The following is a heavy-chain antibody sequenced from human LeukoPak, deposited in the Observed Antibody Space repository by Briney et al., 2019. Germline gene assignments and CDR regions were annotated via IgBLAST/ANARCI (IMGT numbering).Heavy chain of an antibody. Sequence: SETLSLTCTVSGGSISSYYWSWIRQPPGKGLEWIGYIYYSGSTNYNPSLKSRVTISVDTSKNQFSLKLSSVTAADTAVYYCARGEDSSGWHFDYWGQGTLVTVSS. J-gene: IGHJ4*02. CDR1: GGSISSYY. D-gene: IGHD6-19*01. V-gene: IGHV4-59*12. CDR2: IYYSGST. CDR3: ARGEDSSGWHFDY.